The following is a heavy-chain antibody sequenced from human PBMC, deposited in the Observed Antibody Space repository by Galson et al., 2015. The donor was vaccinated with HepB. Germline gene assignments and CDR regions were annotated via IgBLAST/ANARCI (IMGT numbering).Heavy chain of an antibody. D-gene: IGHD3-22*01. CDR1: GFTFSSYG. Sequence: SLRLSCAASGFTFSSYGMHWVRQAPGKGLEWVAVISYDGSNKYYADSVKGRFTISRDNSKNTLYLQMNSLRAEDTAVYYCAKCDYYDSSGYPSPFDIWGQGTMVTVSS. V-gene: IGHV3-30*18. J-gene: IGHJ3*02. CDR3: AKCDYYDSSGYPSPFDI. CDR2: ISYDGSNK.